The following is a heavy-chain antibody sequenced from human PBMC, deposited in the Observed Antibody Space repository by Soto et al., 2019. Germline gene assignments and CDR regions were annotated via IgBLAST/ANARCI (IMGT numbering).Heavy chain of an antibody. V-gene: IGHV1-18*01. CDR3: ARDWKGAKGFDP. Sequence: GASVKVSCKASGYTFSTYGFSWVRQAPGQGLEWMGWIGADNGDTNYAQNFQGRVIMTTDTSTTTSYMELRSLTSDDTAVYFCARDWKGAKGFDPWGQETLVTVAS. CDR1: GYTFSTYG. J-gene: IGHJ5*02. CDR2: IGADNGDT. D-gene: IGHD1-1*01.